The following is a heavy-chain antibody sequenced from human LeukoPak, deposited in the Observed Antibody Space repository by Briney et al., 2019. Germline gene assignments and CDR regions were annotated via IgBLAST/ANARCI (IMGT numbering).Heavy chain of an antibody. Sequence: GGSLRLSCAASGFIFSSCGMHWVRQAPGKGLEWVAVISYDGSNEYYADSVKGRFTISRDNSKNTLYMEVNSLRAEDTAVYSCARGPSKGYSSSWYLGHWGQGTLVTVSS. CDR1: GFIFSSCG. CDR2: ISYDGSNE. J-gene: IGHJ4*02. V-gene: IGHV3-30*03. D-gene: IGHD6-13*01. CDR3: ARGPSKGYSSSWYLGH.